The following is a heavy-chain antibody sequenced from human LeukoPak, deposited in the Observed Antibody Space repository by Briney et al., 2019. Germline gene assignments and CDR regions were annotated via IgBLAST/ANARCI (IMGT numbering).Heavy chain of an antibody. CDR1: GYTFTSYD. CDR2: MNPNSGNT. CDR3: ASGRVNYDILTGYYRSPLFDY. J-gene: IGHJ4*02. V-gene: IGHV1-8*01. D-gene: IGHD3-9*01. Sequence: ASVKVSCTASGYTFTSYDINWVRQAPGQGLEWMGWMNPNSGNTGYAQKFQGRVTMTRNTSISTAYMELSSLRSEDTAVYYCASGRVNYDILTGYYRSPLFDYWGQGTLVTVSS.